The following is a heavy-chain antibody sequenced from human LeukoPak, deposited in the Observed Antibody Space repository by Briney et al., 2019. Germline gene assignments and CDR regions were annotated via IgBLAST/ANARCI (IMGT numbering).Heavy chain of an antibody. J-gene: IGHJ4*02. CDR3: TRDGGSFCDFDY. CDR1: GFSFRNYA. Sequence: PGGSLRLSCVASGFSFRNYAIHWVRQAPGKGLEYVSVINTDGRITYYADSVKGRFTISRDNSKNTVCLQMGSLRGEDMAVYYCTRDGGSFCDFDYWGQGALVTVSS. D-gene: IGHD1-26*01. CDR2: INTDGRIT. V-gene: IGHV3-64*02.